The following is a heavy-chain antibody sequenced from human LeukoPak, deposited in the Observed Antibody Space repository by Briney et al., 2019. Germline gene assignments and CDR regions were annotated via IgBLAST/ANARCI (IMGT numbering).Heavy chain of an antibody. J-gene: IGHJ3*02. D-gene: IGHD3-22*01. Sequence: GSSVKVSCKASGGTFSSYAISWVRQAPGQGLEWMGGIIPIFGTANYAQKFQGRVTITADESTSTAYMELSSLRSEDTAVYYCAREDSSGYYGAFDIWGQGTMVTVSS. CDR1: GGTFSSYA. CDR3: AREDSSGYYGAFDI. V-gene: IGHV1-69*01. CDR2: IIPIFGTA.